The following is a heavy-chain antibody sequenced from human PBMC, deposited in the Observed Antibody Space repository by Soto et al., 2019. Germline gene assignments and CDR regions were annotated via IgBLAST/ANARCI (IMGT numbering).Heavy chain of an antibody. Sequence: EVQLVESGGGLVHPGGSLRLSCAAYGFTFSTFWMHWVSHTPGKGLVWVSRISSDGSTTHYADSVKGLFTISRDNAKDTLYLQMNGLRAEDTAVYYCARDLRPTDYWGQGTLDTVSS. J-gene: IGHJ4*02. CDR2: ISSDGSTT. CDR3: ARDLRPTDY. V-gene: IGHV3-74*01. CDR1: GFTFSTFW. D-gene: IGHD6-6*01.